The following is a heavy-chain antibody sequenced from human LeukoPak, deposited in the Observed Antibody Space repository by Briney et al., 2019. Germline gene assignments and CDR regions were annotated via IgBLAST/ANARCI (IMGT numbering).Heavy chain of an antibody. Sequence: GGSLRLSCGASGFTFSDYSMNWVRQAPGKGLEWISYVGISGGNTKYAASVKGRFTISGDSAKNSVFLQMNNLRVEDTAVYYCARDHRYAFDNWGQGTLVTASS. D-gene: IGHD5-12*01. CDR1: GFTFSDYS. CDR3: ARDHRYAFDN. CDR2: VGISGGNT. J-gene: IGHJ4*02. V-gene: IGHV3-48*04.